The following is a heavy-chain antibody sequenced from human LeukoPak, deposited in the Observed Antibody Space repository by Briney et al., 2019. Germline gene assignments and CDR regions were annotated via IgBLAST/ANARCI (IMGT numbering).Heavy chain of an antibody. CDR1: GFTFSSYA. CDR2: ISGSGGST. V-gene: IGHV3-23*01. J-gene: IGHJ6*03. D-gene: IGHD2-15*01. CDR3: AGRGVYCSGGSCYSRYYYYYMDV. Sequence: GGSLRLSCAASGFTFSSYAMSWVRQAPGKGLEWVSAISGSGGSTYYADSVKGRFTISRDNSKNTLYLQMNSLRAEDTAVYYCAGRGVYCSGGSCYSRYYYYYMDVWGKGTTVTVSS.